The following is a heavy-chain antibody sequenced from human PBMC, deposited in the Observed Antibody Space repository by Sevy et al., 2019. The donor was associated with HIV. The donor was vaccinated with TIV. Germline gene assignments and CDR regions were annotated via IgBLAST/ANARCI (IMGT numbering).Heavy chain of an antibody. CDR1: GFAFYDYS. D-gene: IGHD2-8*01. CDR2: LSFACGKI. J-gene: IGHJ4*02. Sequence: GGSLRLSCAASGFAFYDYSMSWIRQAPGKGLEWVATLSFACGKINYADSVKGRFTISRDNSKNSFYLQMDNLRVEDTALYYCAGEGCTRPHDYWGQRTRVTVSS. V-gene: IGHV3-23*01. CDR3: AGEGCTRPHDY.